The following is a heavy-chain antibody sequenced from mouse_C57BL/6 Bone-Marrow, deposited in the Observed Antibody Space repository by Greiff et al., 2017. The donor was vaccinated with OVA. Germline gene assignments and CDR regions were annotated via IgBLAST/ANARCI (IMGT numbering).Heavy chain of an antibody. V-gene: IGHV1-18*01. CDR1: GYTFTDYN. Sequence: EVKLMESGPELVKPGASVKIPCKASGYTFTDYNMDWVKQSHGKSLEWIGDINPNNGGTIYNQKFKGKATLTVDKSSSTAYMELRSLTSEDTAVYYCARRGINYYGSSYGFAYWGQGTLVTVSA. J-gene: IGHJ3*01. D-gene: IGHD1-1*01. CDR3: ARRGINYYGSSYGFAY. CDR2: INPNNGGT.